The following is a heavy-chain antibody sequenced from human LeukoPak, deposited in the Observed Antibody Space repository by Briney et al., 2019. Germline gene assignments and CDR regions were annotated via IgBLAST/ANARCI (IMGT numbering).Heavy chain of an antibody. Sequence: KASETLSLTCTISGGSISSDYWGWIRQPPGKGLEWIGNIYFGGSTYYNPSLKSRVTISIDTSKKHFSLKLSSVTAADTAVYYCARTDIYYPYDTFDMWGQGTMVTVSS. CDR2: IYFGGST. CDR3: ARTDIYYPYDTFDM. D-gene: IGHD1-26*01. V-gene: IGHV4-39*07. J-gene: IGHJ3*02. CDR1: GGSISSDY.